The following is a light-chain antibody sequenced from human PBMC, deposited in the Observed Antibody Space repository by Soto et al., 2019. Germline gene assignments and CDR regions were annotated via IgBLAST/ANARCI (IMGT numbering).Light chain of an antibody. Sequence: IQMTQSPSPLSASVGARVTITCRASHSIYSWLAWYQQKPGRAPNLLIYRASSLQSGVPSRFSGSGSGTEFTLTISSLQPDDFATYYCQQYNSYTWTFGQGTKVDIK. CDR2: RAS. V-gene: IGKV1-5*03. CDR3: QQYNSYTWT. CDR1: HSIYSW. J-gene: IGKJ1*01.